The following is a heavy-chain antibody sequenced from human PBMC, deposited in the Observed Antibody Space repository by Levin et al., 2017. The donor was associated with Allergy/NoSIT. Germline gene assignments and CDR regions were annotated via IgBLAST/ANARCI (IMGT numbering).Heavy chain of an antibody. CDR1: GFTFNNYW. J-gene: IGHJ1*01. CDR2: INSDGSST. V-gene: IGHV3-74*01. Sequence: GGSLRLSCAASGFTFNNYWMHWVRQAPGKGLVWVSRINSDGSSTDYADSVKGRCTISRDNAKNTLYLQMNSLRAEDSAVYFCARVGPSGLAAAGTQYFQHWGQGTLVTVSS. CDR3: ARVGPSGLAAAGTQYFQH. D-gene: IGHD6-13*01.